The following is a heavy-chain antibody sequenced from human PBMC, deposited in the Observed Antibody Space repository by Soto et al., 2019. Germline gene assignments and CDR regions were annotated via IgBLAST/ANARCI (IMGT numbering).Heavy chain of an antibody. D-gene: IGHD1-1*01. J-gene: IGHJ4*02. V-gene: IGHV4-59*01. CDR2: IYYSGST. CDR3: ARVVRNPHYFDY. CDR1: GGSISSYY. Sequence: SETLSLTCTVSGGSISSYYWSWIRQPPGKGLEWIGYIYYSGSTNYNPSLKSRVTISVDTSKSQFSLKLSSVTAADTAVYYCARVVRNPHYFDYWGQGTLVTVSS.